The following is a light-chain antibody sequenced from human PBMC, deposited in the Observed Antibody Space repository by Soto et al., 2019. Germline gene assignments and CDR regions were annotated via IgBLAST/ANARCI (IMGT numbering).Light chain of an antibody. V-gene: IGKV1-39*01. J-gene: IGKJ1*01. Sequence: DIQMTQSPSSLSASVGDRVTITCRASQSISSYLNWYQQKPGKAPKLLIYAASSLQSGVPSRFSGSGSGTEFILTISSLQPDDFATFYCQQYNSGWRFGQGTKVDIK. CDR3: QQYNSGWR. CDR2: AAS. CDR1: QSISSY.